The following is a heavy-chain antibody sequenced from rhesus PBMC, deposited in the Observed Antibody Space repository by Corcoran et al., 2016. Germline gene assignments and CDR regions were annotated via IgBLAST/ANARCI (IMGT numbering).Heavy chain of an antibody. D-gene: IGHD4-29*01. CDR1: GFTFGDYA. V-gene: IGHV3-7*01. CDR2: ISKTGKTM. CDR3: VIDDYGRD. J-gene: IGHJ4*01. Sequence: EAQLVESGGGLVQPGGSLRLSFTASGFTFGDYAMHGVRPAPGKGLDGVSPISKTGKTMVYGDFAKVRFTVSRDKAKNSLSLQMNSLRAEDTAVYYCVIDDYGRDWGQGVLVSVSS.